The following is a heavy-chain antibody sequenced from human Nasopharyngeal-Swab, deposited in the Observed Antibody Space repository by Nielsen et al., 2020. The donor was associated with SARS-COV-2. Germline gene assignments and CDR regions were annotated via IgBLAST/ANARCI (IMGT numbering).Heavy chain of an antibody. J-gene: IGHJ5*01. D-gene: IGHD1-7*01. Sequence: GGSLRLSCSASGFTFNNYNFNWVRQAPGKGLEWVSSISSSSSYIYYADSVKGRFTISRDNSKNTLYLQMNNLRAEDTAVYYCARDHKNWNFPNWFDPWGQGTLVTVSS. CDR2: ISSSSSYI. V-gene: IGHV3-21*04. CDR1: GFTFNNYN. CDR3: ARDHKNWNFPNWFDP.